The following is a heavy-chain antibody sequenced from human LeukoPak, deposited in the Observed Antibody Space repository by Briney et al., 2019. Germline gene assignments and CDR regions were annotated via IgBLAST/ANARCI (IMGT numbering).Heavy chain of an antibody. CDR1: GYTSTNYG. CDR2: ISINRGNT. V-gene: IGHV1-8*02. J-gene: IGHJ6*03. D-gene: IGHD3-10*01. Sequence: ASVKVSCKASGYTSTNYGISWVRQAPGQGLEWMGWISINRGNTNYAQKFQGRVTMTRNTSISTAYMELSSLRSEDTAVYYCARTYGSGNYWYYMDVWGKGTTVTISS. CDR3: ARTYGSGNYWYYMDV.